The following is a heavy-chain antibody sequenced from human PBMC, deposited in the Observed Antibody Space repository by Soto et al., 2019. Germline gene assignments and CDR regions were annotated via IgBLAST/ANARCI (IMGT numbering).Heavy chain of an antibody. J-gene: IGHJ4*02. Sequence: QVKLVESGGGVVQPGRSLRLSCAASGFNVSAYTMHWVRQAPGKGLEWVAVISSDGNHKYYTDSVKGRFTISRDTSTNTLYLQMNCLRAEDTAVYYCARWEQPLFDYWGQGTLVPVSS. CDR2: ISSDGNHK. D-gene: IGHD1-26*01. CDR3: ARWEQPLFDY. V-gene: IGHV3-30-3*01. CDR1: GFNVSAYT.